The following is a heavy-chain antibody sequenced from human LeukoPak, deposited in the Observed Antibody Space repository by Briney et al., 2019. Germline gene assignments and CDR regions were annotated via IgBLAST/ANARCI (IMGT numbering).Heavy chain of an antibody. D-gene: IGHD3-10*01. CDR2: ISAYNGNT. V-gene: IGHV1-18*01. Sequence: GASVKVSCKASGYTFTSYGISWARQAPGQGLEWMGWISAYNGNTNYAQKLQGRVTMTTDTSTSTAYMELRSLRSDDTAVYYCAGGPYGSGSYYKFDYWGQGTLVTVSS. CDR1: GYTFTSYG. CDR3: AGGPYGSGSYYKFDY. J-gene: IGHJ4*02.